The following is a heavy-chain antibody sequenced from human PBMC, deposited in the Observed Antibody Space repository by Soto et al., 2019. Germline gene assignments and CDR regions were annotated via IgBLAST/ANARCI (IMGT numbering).Heavy chain of an antibody. CDR1: GYTFTSYG. D-gene: IGHD2-8*01. CDR3: ARGDSTDCSNGVCSFFYNHDMDV. Sequence: ASVKVSCKASGYTFTSYGISWVRQAPGQGLEWLGRINPKSGGTSTAQKFQGWVTMTTDTSISTASMELTRLTSDDTAIYYCARGDSTDCSNGVCSFFYNHDMDVWVQGTTVTVSS. CDR2: INPKSGGT. J-gene: IGHJ6*02. V-gene: IGHV1-2*04.